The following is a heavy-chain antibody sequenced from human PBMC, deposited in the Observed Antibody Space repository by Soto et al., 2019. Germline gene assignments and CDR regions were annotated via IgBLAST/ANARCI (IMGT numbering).Heavy chain of an antibody. D-gene: IGHD3-10*01. Sequence: QVQLRESGPGLVKPSETLSLTCTVSGGSINNYYWSWIRQPPGRGLEWIANIYYTGTTNYNPSLKSRVTISVETSKNQFSLKLSSVTAADTAVYYCARDRYPYGSCYTLPIWGQGTMVIVSS. CDR2: IYYTGTT. J-gene: IGHJ3*02. V-gene: IGHV4-59*01. CDR1: GGSINNYY. CDR3: ARDRYPYGSCYTLPI.